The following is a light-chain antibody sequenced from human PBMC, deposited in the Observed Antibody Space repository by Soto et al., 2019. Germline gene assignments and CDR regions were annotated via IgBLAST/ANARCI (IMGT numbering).Light chain of an antibody. V-gene: IGLV1-44*01. CDR1: SSNIGTNT. CDR2: NNN. J-gene: IGLJ1*01. CDR3: AAWDDSLNGFYV. Sequence: QSVLTQPPSASGTPGQRVTISCSGSSSNIGTNTVNWYLQLPGTAPKLLIYNNNQRPSGVPERFSGSKSGTSASLAISGLHSEDEADYYCAAWDDSLNGFYVFGSGTKVTVL.